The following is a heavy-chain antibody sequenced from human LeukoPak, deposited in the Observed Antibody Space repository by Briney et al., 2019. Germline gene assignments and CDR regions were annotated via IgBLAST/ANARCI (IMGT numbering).Heavy chain of an antibody. CDR1: GYTFTSHC. Sequence: ASLRPSCKASGYTFTSHCIHWVRHAPGQGLDWMGLIHPSDGVTTYAQNFQGRVTVTRDTSTSTVYMELSSLRSEDTAVYYCARDNIGSSGWTGLGYWGQGTLVTVSS. CDR3: ARDNIGSSGWTGLGY. J-gene: IGHJ4*02. CDR2: IHPSDGVT. D-gene: IGHD6-19*01. V-gene: IGHV1-46*01.